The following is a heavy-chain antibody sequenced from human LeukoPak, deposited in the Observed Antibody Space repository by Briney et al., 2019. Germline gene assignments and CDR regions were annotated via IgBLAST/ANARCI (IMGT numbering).Heavy chain of an antibody. Sequence: ASVKVSCKASGYTFTSYYMHWVRQAPGQGLEWMGIINPSGGSTSYAQKFQGRVTTTRDTSTSTVYMELSSLRSEDTAVYYCARVFLGGYYDSSGSPLDYWGQGTLVTVSS. J-gene: IGHJ4*02. CDR3: ARVFLGGYYDSSGSPLDY. V-gene: IGHV1-46*01. CDR2: INPSGGST. D-gene: IGHD3-22*01. CDR1: GYTFTSYY.